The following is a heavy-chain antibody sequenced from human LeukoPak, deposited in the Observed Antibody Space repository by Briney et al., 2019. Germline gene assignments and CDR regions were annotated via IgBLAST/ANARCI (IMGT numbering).Heavy chain of an antibody. D-gene: IGHD1-14*01. V-gene: IGHV3-30*02. CDR3: ANSWDSRYLSDY. Sequence: GGSLRLSCAASSFTFRSYGMHWVRQAPGKGLEWVAFIRYDGRNIYYADSVKGRFTVFRDDSKNTLHLAMTSLRLEDTAVYYCANSWDSRYLSDYWGQGTLVTVSS. CDR2: IRYDGRNI. J-gene: IGHJ4*02. CDR1: SFTFRSYG.